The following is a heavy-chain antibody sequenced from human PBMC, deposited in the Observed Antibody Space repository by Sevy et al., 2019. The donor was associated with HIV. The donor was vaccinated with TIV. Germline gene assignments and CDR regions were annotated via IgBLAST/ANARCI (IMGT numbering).Heavy chain of an antibody. J-gene: IGHJ4*02. D-gene: IGHD1-26*01. CDR3: VRYTETYRE. CDR1: GFTFSSYW. Sequence: GGSLRLSCRASGFTFSSYWMSWVRQAPGRGLEWVANIKKDGSEKYYVDSVKGRFTISRDNAESSLFLHMNSQRVEDTAVYYCVRYTETYREWGQGTLVTVSS. CDR2: IKKDGSEK. V-gene: IGHV3-7*01.